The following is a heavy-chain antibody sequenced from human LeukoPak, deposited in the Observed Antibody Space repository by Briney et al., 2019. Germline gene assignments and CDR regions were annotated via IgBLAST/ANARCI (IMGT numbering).Heavy chain of an antibody. V-gene: IGHV1-18*01. D-gene: IGHD3-22*01. J-gene: IGHJ4*02. CDR3: ARGGLYYYDSSAHSSDY. Sequence: ASVKVSCKASGYTFTSYGISWVRQAPGQGLEWMGWISAYNGNTNYAQKLQGRVTTTTDTSTSTAYMELRSLRSDDTAVYYCARGGLYYYDSSAHSSDYWGQGTLVTVSS. CDR2: ISAYNGNT. CDR1: GYTFTSYG.